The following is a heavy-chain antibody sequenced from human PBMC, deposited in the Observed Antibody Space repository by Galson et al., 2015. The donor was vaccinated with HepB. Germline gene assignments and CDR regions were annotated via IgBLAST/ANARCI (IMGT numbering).Heavy chain of an antibody. CDR3: AKEDGGFLEWLHYGMDV. D-gene: IGHD3-3*01. V-gene: IGHV3-30*18. CDR1: GFTFSSYG. Sequence: SLRLSCAASGFTFSSYGMHWVRQAPGKGLEWVAVISYDGSNKYYADSVKGRFTISRDNSKNTLYLQMNSLRAEDTAVYYCAKEDGGFLEWLHYGMDVWGQGTTVTVPS. J-gene: IGHJ6*02. CDR2: ISYDGSNK.